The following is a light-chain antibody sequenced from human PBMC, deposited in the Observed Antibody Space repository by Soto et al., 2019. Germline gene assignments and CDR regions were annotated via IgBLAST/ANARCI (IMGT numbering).Light chain of an antibody. V-gene: IGKV3D-7*01. J-gene: IGKJ4*01. CDR1: QSINNTY. CDR3: HQDYTLPLT. CDR2: GAS. Sequence: EIVMTQSPATLSLSPGERVTLSCRASQSINNTYLSWYQQKPGQAPRLLIYGASTRATGVPARFSGSGSGTDFTLTISGLQPEDFAVYYCHQDYTLPLTFGGGTKVEIK.